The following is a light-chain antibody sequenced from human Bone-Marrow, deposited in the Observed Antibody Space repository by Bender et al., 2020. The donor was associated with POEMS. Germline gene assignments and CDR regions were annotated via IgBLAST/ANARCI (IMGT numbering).Light chain of an antibody. V-gene: IGLV2-14*03. Sequence: QSVLTQPASVSGSLGQSITISCTGISSDVDGGGYNYVSWYQQHPGKAPRLLIYDVSNRPSGVSDRFSGSKSGTTAFLTISGLQADDEADYYCSSYTPVNTPRVFGGRTKLTVL. CDR2: DVS. CDR1: SSDVDGGGYNY. J-gene: IGLJ3*02. CDR3: SSYTPVNTPRV.